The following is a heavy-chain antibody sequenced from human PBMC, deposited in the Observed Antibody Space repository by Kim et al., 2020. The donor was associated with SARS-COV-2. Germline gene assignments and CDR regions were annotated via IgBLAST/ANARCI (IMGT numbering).Heavy chain of an antibody. V-gene: IGHV1-2*02. D-gene: IGHD1-7*01. CDR3: ARDLELPNLGWFDP. Sequence: AQKLQGRVTMTRETSISTAYMELSRLRSDDTAVYYCARDLELPNLGWFDPWGQGTLVTVSS. J-gene: IGHJ5*02.